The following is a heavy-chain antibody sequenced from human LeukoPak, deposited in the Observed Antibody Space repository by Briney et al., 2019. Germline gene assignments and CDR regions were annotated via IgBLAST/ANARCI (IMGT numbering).Heavy chain of an antibody. CDR2: INSGSSYI. D-gene: IGHD6-13*01. V-gene: IGHV3-21*01. CDR3: ARTRTIGISAADVDY. J-gene: IGHJ4*02. CDR1: GFTFSSYS. Sequence: GGSLRLSCAASGFTFSSYSMNWVRQAPGKGLEWVSSINSGSSYISYADSVKGRFTISRDNAKNSLYLQLNSPRVEDTAVYYCARTRTIGISAADVDYWGQGTLVTVSS.